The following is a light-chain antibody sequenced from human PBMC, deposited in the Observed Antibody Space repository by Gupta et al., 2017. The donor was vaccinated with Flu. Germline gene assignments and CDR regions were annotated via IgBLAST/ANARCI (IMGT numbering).Light chain of an antibody. CDR2: EVA. CDR1: SSDLQTYNL. V-gene: IGLV2-23*02. J-gene: IGLJ1*01. CDR3: CSYAGGYV. Sequence: GQSITISCSGTSSDLQTYNLVSWYQQHPGEAHKLIIYEVAKRPSGVSNRFSGSKSGSTASLTISGLQAEDEADYYCCSYAGGYVFGFGTKFTVL.